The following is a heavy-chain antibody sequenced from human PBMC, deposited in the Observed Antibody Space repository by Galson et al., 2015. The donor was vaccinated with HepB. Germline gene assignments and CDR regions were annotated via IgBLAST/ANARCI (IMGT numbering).Heavy chain of an antibody. D-gene: IGHD6-19*01. V-gene: IGHV1-18*01. CDR1: GYTFTSYG. Sequence: SVKVSCKASGYTFTSYGISWVRQAPGQGLEWMGWISAYNGNTNYAQKLQGRVTMTTDTSTSTAYMKLRSLRSDDTAVYYCARAILSLRIAVAGPVYGMDVWGQGTTVTV. J-gene: IGHJ6*02. CDR3: ARAILSLRIAVAGPVYGMDV. CDR2: ISAYNGNT.